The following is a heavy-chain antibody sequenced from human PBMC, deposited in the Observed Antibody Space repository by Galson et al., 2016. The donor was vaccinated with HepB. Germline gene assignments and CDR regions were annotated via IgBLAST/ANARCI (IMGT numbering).Heavy chain of an antibody. CDR3: AREGEYYDNGLSPERADYFYYSGLDV. CDR1: GGSISSGGYY. Sequence: TLSLTCTVSGGSISSGGYYWTWIRQHPETGLEWLGPVYYHGRTYYNPSLKSRVSISVDTSKNQFSLDLRFVTAADTAVYYCAREGEYYDNGLSPERADYFYYSGLDVWGQGTAVTVSS. J-gene: IGHJ6*02. D-gene: IGHD3-22*01. V-gene: IGHV4-31*03. CDR2: VYYHGRT.